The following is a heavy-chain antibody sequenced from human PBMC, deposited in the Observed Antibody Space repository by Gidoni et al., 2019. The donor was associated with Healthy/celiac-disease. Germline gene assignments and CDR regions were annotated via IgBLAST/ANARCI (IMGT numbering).Heavy chain of an antibody. CDR3: ARELGANGMDV. CDR2: IGTAGDT. D-gene: IGHD1-26*01. J-gene: IGHJ6*02. Sequence: EVQLVASGGGLVQPGGSLRLSCAASGFTFSSYDMHWVRQATGKGLEWVSAIGTAGDTYYPGSVKGRFTISRENAKNSLYLQMNSLRAGDTAVYYCARELGANGMDVWGQGTTVTVSS. V-gene: IGHV3-13*04. CDR1: GFTFSSYD.